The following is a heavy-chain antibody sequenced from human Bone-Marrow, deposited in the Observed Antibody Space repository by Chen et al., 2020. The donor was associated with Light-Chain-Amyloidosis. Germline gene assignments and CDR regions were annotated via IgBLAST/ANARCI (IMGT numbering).Heavy chain of an antibody. J-gene: IGHJ4*02. D-gene: IGHD5-12*01. CDR3: ARRRDGYNFDY. Sequence: EVQLEQSGPEVKKLGESLKISCKGSGYTFPNYWIGWVRQMPGKGLEWMGVIYPDDSDARYSPSFEGQVTISADKSSTTAYLQWRSLKASDTAMYYCARRRDGYNFDYWGQGTLVTVSS. CDR2: IYPDDSDA. CDR1: GYTFPNYW. V-gene: IGHV5-51*01.